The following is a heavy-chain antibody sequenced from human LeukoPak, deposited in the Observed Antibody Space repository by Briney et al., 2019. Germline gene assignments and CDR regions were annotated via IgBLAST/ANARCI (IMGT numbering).Heavy chain of an antibody. CDR3: ARGAPVAIFGPGYDEYFEY. CDR1: GYTFDNYD. D-gene: IGHD3-3*01. V-gene: IGHV1-8*01. Sequence: ASVTVSCKTSGYTFDNYDINWVRQPAGQGLGWMGWMNTDSGNTGYAHKFQGRVTMARNTSMTTAYLELTGLTSGDTAIYYCARGAPVAIFGPGYDEYFEYWGQGTVVIVSS. J-gene: IGHJ4*02. CDR2: MNTDSGNT.